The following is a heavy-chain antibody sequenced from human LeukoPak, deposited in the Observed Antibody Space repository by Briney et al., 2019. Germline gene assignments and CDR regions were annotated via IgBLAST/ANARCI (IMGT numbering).Heavy chain of an antibody. CDR2: VTRDGSGT. Sequence: GGSLRLSCITSGFNFLGYNMAWVRQAPGKGLEWLATVTRDGSGTEYIDSVGGRFTISRDNAKNSVYLQMNSLRAEDTAVYFCVTEYWYRFDYRGQGLLLTVSS. CDR3: VTEYWYRFDY. CDR1: GFNFLGYN. J-gene: IGHJ4*02. D-gene: IGHD6-13*01. V-gene: IGHV3-7*01.